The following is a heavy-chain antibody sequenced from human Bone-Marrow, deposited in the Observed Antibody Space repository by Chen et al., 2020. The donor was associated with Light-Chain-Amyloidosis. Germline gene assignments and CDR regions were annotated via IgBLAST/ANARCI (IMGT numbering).Heavy chain of an antibody. Sequence: EVQLVESGGVGVRLGESRRLSCEASGFTLEDYPRHWVRQAPGESLEWVSLISWDGGRAYYADSLKGRFTISRDNSKNSLYLQMNSLSTEDTALYYCAKGQGGSGWHFDSWGQGTLVTVSS. D-gene: IGHD6-19*01. CDR1: GFTLEDYP. V-gene: IGHV3-43*01. CDR3: AKGQGGSGWHFDS. J-gene: IGHJ4*02. CDR2: ISWDGGRA.